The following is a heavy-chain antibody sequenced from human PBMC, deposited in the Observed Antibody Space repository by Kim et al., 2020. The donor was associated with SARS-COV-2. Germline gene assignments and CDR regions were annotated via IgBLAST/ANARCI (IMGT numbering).Heavy chain of an antibody. Sequence: TKHNPHRKSRVTIAVDTPKNQFSLRRSSVAAADTAVYYCARWASSVGMDVWGQGTTVTVSS. D-gene: IGHD2-2*01. V-gene: IGHV4-59*01. CDR2: T. J-gene: IGHJ6*02. CDR3: ARWASSVGMDV.